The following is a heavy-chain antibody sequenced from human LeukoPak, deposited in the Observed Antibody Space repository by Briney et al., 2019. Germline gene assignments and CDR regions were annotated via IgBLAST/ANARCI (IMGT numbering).Heavy chain of an antibody. Sequence: SVKVSCKASGYSFTNNYIHWVRQAPGQGLEWMGGIIPIFGTANYAQKFQGRVTITADESTSTAYMELSSLRSEDTAVYCCARVYGSGYHGMDVWGQGTTVTVSS. D-gene: IGHD2-15*01. J-gene: IGHJ6*02. CDR1: GYSFTNNY. CDR2: IIPIFGTA. V-gene: IGHV1-69*13. CDR3: ARVYGSGYHGMDV.